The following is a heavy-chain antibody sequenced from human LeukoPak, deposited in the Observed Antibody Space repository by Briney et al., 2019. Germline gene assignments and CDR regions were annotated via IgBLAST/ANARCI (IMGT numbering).Heavy chain of an antibody. CDR1: GYSISSGYY. J-gene: IGHJ4*02. V-gene: IGHV4-38-2*02. CDR3: ARDTSPGITGTY. CDR2: IYHSGST. Sequence: SETLSLTCTVSGYSISSGYYWGWIRQPPGKGLEWIGSIYHSGSTYYNPSLKSRVTISLNTSKNQFSLKLSSVTAADTAMYYCARDTSPGITGTYWGQGTLVTVSS. D-gene: IGHD1-20*01.